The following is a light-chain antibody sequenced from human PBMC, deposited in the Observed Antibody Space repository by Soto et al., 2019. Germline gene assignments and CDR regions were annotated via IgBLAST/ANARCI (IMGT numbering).Light chain of an antibody. J-gene: IGLJ1*01. CDR3: CSYAGSDTHYV. CDR1: SSDVGGYNS. Sequence: QSVLTQPRSVSGSPGQSVTISCTGTSSDVGGYNSVSWYQQPTDNAPKFMIYDVSKRPSGVPDRFSGSKSGNTASRTISGLQAEDEADYYCCSYAGSDTHYVFGTGTKLTVL. V-gene: IGLV2-11*01. CDR2: DVS.